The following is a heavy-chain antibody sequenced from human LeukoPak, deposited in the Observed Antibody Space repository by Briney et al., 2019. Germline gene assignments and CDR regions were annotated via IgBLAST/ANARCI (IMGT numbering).Heavy chain of an antibody. D-gene: IGHD3-22*01. CDR3: ARSQIYDSSGYYYSNGAFDI. V-gene: IGHV1-2*04. Sequence: ASVKVSCKASGYTFTSYAMNWVRQAPGQGLEWMGWINPNSGGTNYAQKFQGWVTMTRDTSISTAYMELSRLRSDDTAVYYCARSQIYDSSGYYYSNGAFDIWGQGTMVTVSS. J-gene: IGHJ3*02. CDR1: GYTFTSYA. CDR2: INPNSGGT.